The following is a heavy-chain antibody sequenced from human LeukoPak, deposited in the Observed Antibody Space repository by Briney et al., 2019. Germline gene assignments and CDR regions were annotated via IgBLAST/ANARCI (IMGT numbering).Heavy chain of an antibody. Sequence: KPSQTLSLTCTVSGGSIGSGDYHWNWIRQPPGKGLEWIGYIYDSGETYYNPSLKSRVIISLDTSKNQFYLRLSSATASDTAVYYCARDRGVVIPFDYWGQGTLVTVSS. D-gene: IGHD2-2*01. CDR1: GGSIGSGDYH. J-gene: IGHJ4*02. V-gene: IGHV4-30-4*08. CDR3: ARDRGVVIPFDY. CDR2: IYDSGET.